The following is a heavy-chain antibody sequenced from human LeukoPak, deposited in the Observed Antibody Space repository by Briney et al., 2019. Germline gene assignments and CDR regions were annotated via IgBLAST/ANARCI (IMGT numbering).Heavy chain of an antibody. Sequence: GRSLRLSCAASGFTVSSYAMHWVRQAPGTGLEWVAVISYDGSNKYYADSVKGRFTISRDNSRNTLYLQMNSLRAEDTAVYYCARAAYHYGMDVWGQGTTVTVSS. CDR2: ISYDGSNK. CDR1: GFTVSSYA. V-gene: IGHV3-30-3*01. CDR3: ARAAYHYGMDV. J-gene: IGHJ6*02.